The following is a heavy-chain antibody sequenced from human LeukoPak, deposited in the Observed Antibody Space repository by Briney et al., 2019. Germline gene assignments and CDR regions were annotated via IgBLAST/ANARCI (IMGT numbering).Heavy chain of an antibody. V-gene: IGHV4-59*01. D-gene: IGHD3-16*01. Sequence: SETLSLTCAVSGGSISSYYWSWIRQPPGKGLEWIGYIYYSGSTNYNPSLKSRVTISVDTSKNQFSLKLSSVTAADTAVYYCARGLSATDNWFDPWGQGTLVTVSS. CDR2: IYYSGST. J-gene: IGHJ5*02. CDR1: GGSISSYY. CDR3: ARGLSATDNWFDP.